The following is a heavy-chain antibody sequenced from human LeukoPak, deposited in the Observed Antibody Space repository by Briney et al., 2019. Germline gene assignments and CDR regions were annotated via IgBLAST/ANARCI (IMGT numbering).Heavy chain of an antibody. CDR2: INPSAGST. CDR1: GYTFTSYY. CDR3: ARGDYYDSSGYSHTDY. V-gene: IGHV1-46*01. D-gene: IGHD3-22*01. Sequence: ASVKVSCKASGYTFTSYYIHWVRQAPGQGLEWMGIINPSAGSTSYAQKFQGRVTMTRDTSTNTVYMELSSLRSEDTAVYYCARGDYYDSSGYSHTDYWGQGTVVTVSS. J-gene: IGHJ4*02.